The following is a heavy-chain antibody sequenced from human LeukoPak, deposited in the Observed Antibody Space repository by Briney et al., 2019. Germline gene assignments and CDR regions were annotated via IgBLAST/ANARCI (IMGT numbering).Heavy chain of an antibody. V-gene: IGHV4-59*11. CDR2: INYGGST. CDR1: SGSITRHY. J-gene: IGHJ3*01. Sequence: SETLSLTCTVSSGSITRHYWTWTRQPPGKGREGIGYINYGGSTNYNPSLKSRVTISVDTSKKQFSLNMSSVTPADTALYYCARDSVDESSGYYPSGAFDLWGQGTLVTVSS. D-gene: IGHD3-22*01. CDR3: ARDSVDESSGYYPSGAFDL.